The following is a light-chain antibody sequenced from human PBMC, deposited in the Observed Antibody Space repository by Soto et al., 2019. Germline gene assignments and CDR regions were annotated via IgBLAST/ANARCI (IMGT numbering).Light chain of an antibody. J-gene: IGKJ5*01. CDR1: QGISSF. CDR3: QQVESYPST. Sequence: PLTQTPSSLSASVGDRVPITCRASQGISSFLAWYQQKPGKAPKLLIYAASSLQSGVPSRFSGSGFGTDFTLTITSLQPEDFATYYCQQVESYPSTFGGGTRLEIK. V-gene: IGKV1-9*01. CDR2: AAS.